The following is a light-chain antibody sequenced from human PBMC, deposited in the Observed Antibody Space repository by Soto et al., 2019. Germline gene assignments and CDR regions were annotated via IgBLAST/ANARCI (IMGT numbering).Light chain of an antibody. CDR1: SSDVGGYNC. J-gene: IGLJ1*01. CDR3: CSYAGTCYV. CDR2: DVT. V-gene: IGLV2-11*01. Sequence: QSALTQPRAVSGSPGQSVTISCTGTSSDVGGYNCVSWYQHHPGKAPKLMIYDVTKRPSGVPDRFSGSKSGNTASLTSSGLQAEDEADYYCCSYAGTCYVFGTGTKLTVL.